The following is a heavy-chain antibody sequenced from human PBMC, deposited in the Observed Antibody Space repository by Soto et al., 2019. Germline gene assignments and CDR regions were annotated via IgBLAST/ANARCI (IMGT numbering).Heavy chain of an antibody. CDR2: IKQDGSEK. CDR1: GFTFSSYW. CDR3: ARDFGSGGAYYDFWSGYYSRRYYMDV. J-gene: IGHJ6*03. V-gene: IGHV3-7*01. D-gene: IGHD3-3*01. Sequence: PGGSLRLSCAASGFTFSSYWMSWVRQAPGKGLEWVANIKQDGSEKYYVDSVKGRFTISRDNAKNSLYLQMNSLRAEDTAVYYCARDFGSGGAYYDFWSGYYSRRYYMDVWGKGTTVTVSS.